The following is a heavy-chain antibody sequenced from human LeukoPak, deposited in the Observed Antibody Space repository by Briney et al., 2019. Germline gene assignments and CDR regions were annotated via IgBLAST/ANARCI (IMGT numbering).Heavy chain of an antibody. CDR1: GYTFTSYY. CDR2: INPSGGST. J-gene: IGHJ5*02. D-gene: IGHD6-13*01. Sequence: ASVQVSCKASGYTFTSYYMHWVRQAPGQGLEWMGIINPSGGSTSYAQKFQGRVTMTRDTSTSTVYMELSSLRSEDTAVYYCARVIAAVNWFDPWGQGTLVTVYS. V-gene: IGHV1-46*01. CDR3: ARVIAAVNWFDP.